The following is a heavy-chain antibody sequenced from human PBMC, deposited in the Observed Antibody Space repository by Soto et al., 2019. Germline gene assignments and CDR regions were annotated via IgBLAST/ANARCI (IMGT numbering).Heavy chain of an antibody. Sequence: SEIQRLPWAVSGGNISNGGYSWSWIQKPPGKGLEWIGYIYHSGGTYYNPSLKSRVTISVDRSKNQFSLKLSSVTAADTAVYYCASSLDIGRGPAAMQVGWFDPWGQGTLVTVSS. J-gene: IGHJ5*02. D-gene: IGHD2-2*03. CDR3: ASSLDIGRGPAAMQVGWFDP. CDR2: IYHSGGT. V-gene: IGHV4-30-2*01. CDR1: GGNISNGGYS.